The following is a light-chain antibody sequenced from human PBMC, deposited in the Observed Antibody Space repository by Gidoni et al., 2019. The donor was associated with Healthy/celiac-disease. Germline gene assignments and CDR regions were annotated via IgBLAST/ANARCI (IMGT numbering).Light chain of an antibody. Sequence: EIVLTQSPGTLSLSPGERATLSCRASQSVSSSYLAWYQQKPGQAPRLLIYGASSRATGIPDRFSGSGSGTDFTLTISRLEPEDFAAYYCQQYGSSPPNTFGQXTKLEIK. CDR1: QSVSSSY. CDR3: QQYGSSPPNT. V-gene: IGKV3-20*01. J-gene: IGKJ2*01. CDR2: GAS.